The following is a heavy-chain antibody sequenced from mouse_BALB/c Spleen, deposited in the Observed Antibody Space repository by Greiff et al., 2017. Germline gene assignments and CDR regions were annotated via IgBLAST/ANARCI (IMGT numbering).Heavy chain of an antibody. CDR2: ISSGGSYT. CDR3: TRGSSYENAMDY. V-gene: IGHV5-6-4*01. D-gene: IGHD1-1*01. J-gene: IGHJ4*01. CDR1: GFTFSSYT. Sequence: EVQGVESGGGLVKPGGSLKLSCAASGFTFSSYTMSWVRQTPEKRLEWVATISSGGSYTYYPDSVKGRFTISRDNAKNTLYLQMSSLKSEDTAMYYCTRGSSYENAMDYWGQGTSVTVSS.